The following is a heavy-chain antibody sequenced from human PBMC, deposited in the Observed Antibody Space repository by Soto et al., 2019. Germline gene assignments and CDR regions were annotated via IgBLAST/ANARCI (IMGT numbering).Heavy chain of an antibody. CDR3: AKATATGGGAFDF. CDR1: GFICSSYD. D-gene: IGHD2-8*02. CDR2: ILVDGRT. Sequence: EVQMLESGGGLAQPGGSLRLSCAASGFICSSYDISWVRQAPGKGLEWVSTILVDGRTFYVDSVKGRFTISSDNSKNTVFLQMNSRAAGDTALYYCAKATATGGGAFDFRGQGAMVTV. J-gene: IGHJ3*01. V-gene: IGHV3-23*01.